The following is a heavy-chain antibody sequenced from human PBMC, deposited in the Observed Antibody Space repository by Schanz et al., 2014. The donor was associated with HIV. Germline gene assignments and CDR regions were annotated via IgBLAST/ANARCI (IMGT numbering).Heavy chain of an antibody. CDR2: IWYDGSNK. J-gene: IGHJ6*02. CDR3: AKVATWDYYGMDV. Sequence: QVQLVESGGRVVQPGRSLRLSCAASGFTFSTYGMHWVRQAPGKGLEWVAVIWYDGSNKYYADSVKGRFTISRDSSRNTLYLQMNSLRAEDTAVYYCAKVATWDYYGMDVWGQGTTVTVSS. CDR1: GFTFSTYG. V-gene: IGHV3-33*06.